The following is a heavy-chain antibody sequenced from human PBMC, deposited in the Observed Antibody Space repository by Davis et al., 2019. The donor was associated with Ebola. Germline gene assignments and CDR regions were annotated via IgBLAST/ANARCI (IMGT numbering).Heavy chain of an antibody. D-gene: IGHD3-22*01. CDR1: GYSFTSYW. CDR3: ARHHYDSSGWFDY. Sequence: PGGSLRLSCKGSGYSFTSYWISWVRQMPGKGLEWMGIIYPGDSDTRYSPSFQGQVTISADKSISTAYLQWSSLKASDTAMYYSARHHYDSSGWFDYWGQGTLVTVSS. CDR2: IYPGDSDT. J-gene: IGHJ4*02. V-gene: IGHV5-51*01.